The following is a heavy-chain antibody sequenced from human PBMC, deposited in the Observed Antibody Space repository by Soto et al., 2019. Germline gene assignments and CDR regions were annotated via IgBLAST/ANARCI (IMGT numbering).Heavy chain of an antibody. V-gene: IGHV1-58*01. CDR2: IAVGSGYT. CDR3: AADATAWQKMVPSDS. CDR1: VFSFTSSA. Sequence: SVKVSCKASVFSFTSSAFQCVRQARGQRLEWIGWIAVGSGYTNYAQRFQDRVTLTRDMSTATTYMELSRLTSEDTAIYYCAADATAWQKMVPSDSWGQGTLVTVSS. D-gene: IGHD2-8*01. J-gene: IGHJ4*02.